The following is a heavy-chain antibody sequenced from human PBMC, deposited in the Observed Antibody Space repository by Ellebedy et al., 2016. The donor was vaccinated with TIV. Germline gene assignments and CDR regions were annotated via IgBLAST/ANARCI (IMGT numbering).Heavy chain of an antibody. J-gene: IGHJ6*02. V-gene: IGHV1-18*04. Sequence: ASVKVSCKASGYTFTSYGIIWVRQAPGQGLEWMGWISAYNGATNYARNLQDRVALTTDTSTSTAFMELRSLRSDDTAVYYCAREEMYFYDSAGFYYGSHGMDVWGQGTTVTVSS. CDR3: AREEMYFYDSAGFYYGSHGMDV. CDR2: ISAYNGAT. D-gene: IGHD3-22*01. CDR1: GYTFTSYG.